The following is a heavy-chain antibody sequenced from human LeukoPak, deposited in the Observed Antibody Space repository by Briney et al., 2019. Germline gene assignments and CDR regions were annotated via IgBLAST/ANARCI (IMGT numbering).Heavy chain of an antibody. D-gene: IGHD6-13*01. V-gene: IGHV4-34*01. CDR2: INHSGST. CDR1: GGSFSGYY. Sequence: PSETLSLTCAVYGGSFSGYYWSWIRQPPGKGLEWIGEINHSGSTNYNPSLKGRVTISVDTSKNQFSLKLSSVTAADTAVYYCARGRAAGPFNYWGQGTLVTVSS. J-gene: IGHJ4*02. CDR3: ARGRAAGPFNY.